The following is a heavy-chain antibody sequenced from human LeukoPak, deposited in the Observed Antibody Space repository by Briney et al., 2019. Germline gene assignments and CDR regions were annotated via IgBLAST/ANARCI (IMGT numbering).Heavy chain of an antibody. J-gene: IGHJ4*02. CDR1: GASISSGGYY. CDR3: ARGYYDSSGYYGTNYFDY. CDR2: IYYSGGT. D-gene: IGHD3-22*01. V-gene: IGHV4-31*03. Sequence: SETLSLTCTVSGASISSGGYYSSWIRQHPGKGLEWLGYIYYSGGTYYNPSLKSRLTISIDTSKNQFSLKLSSVTAADTAVYYCARGYYDSSGYYGTNYFDYWGQGTLVTVSS.